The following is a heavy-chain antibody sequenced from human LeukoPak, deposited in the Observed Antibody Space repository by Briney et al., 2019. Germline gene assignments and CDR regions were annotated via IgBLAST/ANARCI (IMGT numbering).Heavy chain of an antibody. CDR1: GFTFSSYA. CDR3: ARDTPSVAGYYFDY. D-gene: IGHD6-19*01. CDR2: ISYDGSNK. J-gene: IGHJ4*02. V-gene: IGHV3-30-3*01. Sequence: GRSLRLSCAASGFTFSSYAMHWVRQAPGKGLEWVAVISYDGSNKYYADSVKGRFTISRDNSENTLYLQMNSLRAEDTAVYYCARDTPSVAGYYFDYWGQGTLVTVSS.